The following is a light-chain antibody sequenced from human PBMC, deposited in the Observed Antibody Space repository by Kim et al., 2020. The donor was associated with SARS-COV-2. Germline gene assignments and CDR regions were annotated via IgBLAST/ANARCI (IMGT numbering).Light chain of an antibody. Sequence: NFMLTQPHSVSESPGKTVTISCTRSSGSIASNYVQWYQQRPGSAPTTVIYEDNQRPSGVPDRFSGSIDSSSNSASLTISGLKTEDEADYYCQSYDSSNWVFGGGTQM. CDR2: EDN. J-gene: IGLJ3*02. CDR3: QSYDSSNWV. V-gene: IGLV6-57*04. CDR1: SGSIASNY.